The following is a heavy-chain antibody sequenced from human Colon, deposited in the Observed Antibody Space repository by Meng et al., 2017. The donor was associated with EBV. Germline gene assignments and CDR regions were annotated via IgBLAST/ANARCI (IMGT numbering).Heavy chain of an antibody. CDR2: IYHSGRT. V-gene: IGHV4-4*02. CDR3: TTLYGDSIS. CDR1: GGPISSGNW. J-gene: IGHJ4*02. D-gene: IGHD4-17*01. Sequence: QVQLQESGPGLVXPXXXLSLTCAVSGGPISSGNWWSWVRQSPGKGLEWSGEIYHSGRTNYNPSVKSRVSMSVDKSQNHFSLRLSSVTAADTAVYYCTTLYGDSISWGQGTLVTVS.